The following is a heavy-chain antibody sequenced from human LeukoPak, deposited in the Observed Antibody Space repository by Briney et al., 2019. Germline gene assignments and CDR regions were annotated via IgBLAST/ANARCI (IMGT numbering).Heavy chain of an antibody. D-gene: IGHD6-13*01. V-gene: IGHV4-39*01. Sequence: PSETLSLTCTVSGGSISSSSYYWGWIRQPPGKGLEWIVSIYYSGSTYYNPSLKSRFTISVDTSKNQFSLKLSSVTAADTAVYYCARHARLSIAAAGKYWGQGTLVTVSS. J-gene: IGHJ4*02. CDR3: ARHARLSIAAAGKY. CDR2: IYYSGST. CDR1: GGSISSSSYY.